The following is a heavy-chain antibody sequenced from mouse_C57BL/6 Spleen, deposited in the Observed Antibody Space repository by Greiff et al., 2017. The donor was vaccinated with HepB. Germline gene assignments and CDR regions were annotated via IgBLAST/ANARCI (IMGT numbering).Heavy chain of an antibody. V-gene: IGHV1-4*01. CDR2: INPSSGYT. CDR3: ARSDYYDPGDY. J-gene: IGHJ2*01. Sequence: VQLQQSGAELARPGASVKMSCKASGYTFTSYTMHWVKQRPGQGLEWIGYINPSSGYTKYNQKFKDKATLTADKSSSTAYMQLSSLTSEDSAVYYCARSDYYDPGDYWGQGTTLTVSS. D-gene: IGHD2-4*01. CDR1: GYTFTSYT.